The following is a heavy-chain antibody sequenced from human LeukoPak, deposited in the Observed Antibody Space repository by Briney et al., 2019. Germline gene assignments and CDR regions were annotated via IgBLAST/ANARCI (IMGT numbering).Heavy chain of an antibody. CDR3: AREELGSSGYSSLDC. CDR2: ITGSSSTI. J-gene: IGHJ4*02. D-gene: IGHD3-22*01. V-gene: IGHV3-48*03. Sequence: GGSPRLFCVASGFTFSSYEMNWVRQAPGKGPEWVSYITGSSSTIYYADSVKGRFTISRDNAKNSLYLQMNSLRAEDTAVYYCAREELGSSGYSSLDCWGQGTLVTVSS. CDR1: GFTFSSYE.